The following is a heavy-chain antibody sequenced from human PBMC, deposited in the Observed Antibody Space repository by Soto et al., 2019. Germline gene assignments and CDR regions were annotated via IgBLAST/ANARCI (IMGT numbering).Heavy chain of an antibody. D-gene: IGHD4-17*01. CDR2: IDYSGNT. J-gene: IGHJ4*02. CDR3: ARESFYGADFDY. CDR1: GDSITSGYYY. V-gene: IGHV4-30-4*01. Sequence: SETLSLTCSVSGDSITSGYYYWSWIRQPPGKGLEWIGSIDYSGNTSYISSLKSRIAISVDTSKNQFSLKLSSVTAADTAVYYCARESFYGADFDYWGQGVLVTVSS.